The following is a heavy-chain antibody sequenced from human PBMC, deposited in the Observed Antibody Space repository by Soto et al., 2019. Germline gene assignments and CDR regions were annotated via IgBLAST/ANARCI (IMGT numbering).Heavy chain of an antibody. V-gene: IGHV4-31*03. J-gene: IGHJ6*02. CDR2: IYYSGST. Sequence: PSETLSLTCTVSGGSISSGGYYWSWIRQHPGKGLEWIGYIYYSGSTYYNPSLKSRVTISVDTSKNQFSLKLSSVTAADTAVYYCARDFPDTAMVTYYGMDVWGQGTTVTVSS. CDR1: GGSISSGGYY. D-gene: IGHD5-18*01. CDR3: ARDFPDTAMVTYYGMDV.